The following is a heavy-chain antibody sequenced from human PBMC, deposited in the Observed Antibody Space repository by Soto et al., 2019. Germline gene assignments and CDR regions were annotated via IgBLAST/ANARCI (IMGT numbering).Heavy chain of an antibody. CDR3: ARDRGDANDY. J-gene: IGHJ4*02. CDR1: GGSISSYY. V-gene: IGHV4-59*01. CDR2: IYYSGST. Sequence: SETLSLTCTVSGGSISSYYWSWIRQPPGKGLEWIGYIYYSGSTNYNPSLKSRVTISVDTSKNQFSLKLSSVTAADTAVYYCARDRGDANDYWGPGTLVTVS.